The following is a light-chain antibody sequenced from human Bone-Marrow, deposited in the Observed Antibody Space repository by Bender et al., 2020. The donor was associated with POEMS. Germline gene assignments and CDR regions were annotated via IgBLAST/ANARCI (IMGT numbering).Light chain of an antibody. CDR2: EVT. CDR1: SSDVGGYNY. J-gene: IGLJ1*01. V-gene: IGLV2-11*01. CDR3: SSYAGTNNLGV. Sequence: QSALTQPRSVSGSPGQSVTISCTGTSSDVGGYNYVSWYQQHPGKAPKLMIHEVTKRPSGVPDRFSGSKSGNTASLTISGLQAEDEADYYCSSYAGTNNLGVFGTGTKVTVL.